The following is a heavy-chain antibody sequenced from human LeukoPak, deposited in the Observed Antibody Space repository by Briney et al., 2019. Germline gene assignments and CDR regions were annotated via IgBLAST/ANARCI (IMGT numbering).Heavy chain of an antibody. Sequence: SETLSLTCTVSGYSISSGYYWGWIRQPPGKGLEWIGSIYHSGSTYYNPSLKSRVTISVDTSKNQFSLKLSSVTAADTAVYYCARDHSSSSEDYWGQGTLVTVSS. J-gene: IGHJ4*02. D-gene: IGHD6-13*01. CDR3: ARDHSSSSEDY. V-gene: IGHV4-38-2*02. CDR1: GYSISSGYY. CDR2: IYHSGST.